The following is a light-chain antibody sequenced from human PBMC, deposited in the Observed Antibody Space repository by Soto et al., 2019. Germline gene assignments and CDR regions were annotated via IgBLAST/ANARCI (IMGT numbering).Light chain of an antibody. Sequence: EIVLTQSPGTLSLSPGERATLSCRASQSVSSSYLAWYQQKPGQAPRLLIYGASSRATGIPDRFSGSGSGTDFTLTISRLEPVDFAVYYCQQYGSSPPEGTFGQGTKVDIK. J-gene: IGKJ1*01. CDR3: QQYGSSPPEGT. CDR2: GAS. CDR1: QSVSSSY. V-gene: IGKV3-20*01.